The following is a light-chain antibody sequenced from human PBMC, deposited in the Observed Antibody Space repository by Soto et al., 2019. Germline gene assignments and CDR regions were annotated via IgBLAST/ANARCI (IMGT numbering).Light chain of an antibody. CDR3: QQDGSSPWT. J-gene: IGKJ1*01. V-gene: IGKV3-20*01. Sequence: EIVLTQSPGTLSLSPGERATLSCRASQSVSSSYLAWYQQKPDQAPRLLIYGASSRATGIPDRFSGSGSGTDFTLTISRLEPEDFAVYSCQQDGSSPWTFGQGTKVEIK. CDR2: GAS. CDR1: QSVSSSY.